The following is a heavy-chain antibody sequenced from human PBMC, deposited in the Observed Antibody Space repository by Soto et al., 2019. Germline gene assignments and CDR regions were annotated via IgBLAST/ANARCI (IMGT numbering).Heavy chain of an antibody. CDR3: ARNYYDSSDRDYLDY. D-gene: IGHD3-22*01. CDR1: GYTFTSYY. CDR2: INPITGGT. Sequence: ASVKVSCKASGYTFTSYYIHWVRQAPGQGLEWMGWINPITGGTNYAPKFRGRVTMTRDTSITTAYMELSRLRSDDTAVYYCARNYYDSSDRDYLDYWGQGTPVTVSS. J-gene: IGHJ4*02. V-gene: IGHV1-2*02.